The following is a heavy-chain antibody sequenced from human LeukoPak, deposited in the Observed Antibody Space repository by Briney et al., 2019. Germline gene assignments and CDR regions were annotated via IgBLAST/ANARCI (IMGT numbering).Heavy chain of an antibody. Sequence: PSQTLSLTCTVSVGSISSGDYYWSWIRQPPGKGLEWIGYIYYSGSTYYNPSLKSRVTISVDTSKNQFSLKLSSVTAADTAVYYCARALGGPRDYYYGMDVWGQGTTVTVSS. V-gene: IGHV4-30-4*01. D-gene: IGHD3-16*01. CDR3: ARALGGPRDYYYGMDV. CDR2: IYYSGST. CDR1: VGSISSGDYY. J-gene: IGHJ6*02.